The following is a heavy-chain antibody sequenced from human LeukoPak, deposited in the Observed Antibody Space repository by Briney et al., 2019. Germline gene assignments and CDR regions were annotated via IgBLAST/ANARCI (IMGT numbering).Heavy chain of an antibody. D-gene: IGHD6-19*01. Sequence: ASETLSLTCTVSGGSIRSSYYYWGWIRQPPGKGLEWIGSIYDSGSTYYNPSLKSRVTISVDTSKNQFSLKLNSVTVADTAVYYCATTKKQWLNSVADYWGQGTLVTVSS. V-gene: IGHV4-39*01. CDR2: IYDSGST. J-gene: IGHJ4*02. CDR3: ATTKKQWLNSVADY. CDR1: GGSIRSSYYY.